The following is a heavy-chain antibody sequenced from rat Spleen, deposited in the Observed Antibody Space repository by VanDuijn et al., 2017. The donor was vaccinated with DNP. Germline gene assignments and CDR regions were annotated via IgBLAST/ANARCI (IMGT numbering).Heavy chain of an antibody. D-gene: IGHD1-9*01. CDR3: ARHDATGIGHWYFDF. Sequence: EVQLQESGSGLVKPSQSLSLTCSVTGYSITNNYWGWIRKFPGNKMEYIGHISYSGSTNYNPSLRSRISITRDTSKNHFFLHLNSVTTEDTATYYCARHDATGIGHWYFDFWGPGTMVTVSS. CDR1: GYSITNNY. V-gene: IGHV3-1*01. CDR2: ISYSGST. J-gene: IGHJ1*01.